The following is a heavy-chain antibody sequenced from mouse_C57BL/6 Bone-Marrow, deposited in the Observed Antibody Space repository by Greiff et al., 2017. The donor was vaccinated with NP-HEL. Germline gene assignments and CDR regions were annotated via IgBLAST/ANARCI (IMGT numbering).Heavy chain of an antibody. D-gene: IGHD2-5*01. CDR2: IYPSDSET. V-gene: IGHV1-61*01. J-gene: IGHJ4*01. CDR3: ARSYSNFHAMDY. CDR1: GYTFTSYW. Sequence: QVQLQQPGAELVRPGSSVKLSCKASGYTFTSYWMDWVKQRPGQGLEWIGNIYPSDSETHYNQKFKDKATLTVDKSSSTAYMQLSSLTSEDSAVYYGARSYSNFHAMDYWGQGTSVTVAS.